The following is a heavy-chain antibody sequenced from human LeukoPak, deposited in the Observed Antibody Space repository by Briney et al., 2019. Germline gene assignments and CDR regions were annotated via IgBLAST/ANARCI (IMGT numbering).Heavy chain of an antibody. Sequence: SETLSLTCAVYGGSFSDYYWSWIRQPPGKGLEWIGEINHSGSTNYNPSLKSRVTISVDTSKNQFSLKLSSVTAADTAVYYCARTARDYYDSSGQNWFDPWGQGTLVTVSS. CDR2: INHSGST. CDR3: ARTARDYYDSSGQNWFDP. J-gene: IGHJ5*02. V-gene: IGHV4-34*01. D-gene: IGHD3-22*01. CDR1: GGSFSDYY.